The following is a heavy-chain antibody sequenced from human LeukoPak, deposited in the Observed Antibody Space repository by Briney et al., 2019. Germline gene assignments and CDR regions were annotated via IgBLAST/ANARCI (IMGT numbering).Heavy chain of an antibody. CDR2: IKQDGSET. CDR1: GFTFSNYW. J-gene: IGHJ4*02. CDR3: ATDMTATGGLGY. Sequence: PGGSLRLSCAASGFTFSNYWMNWVCQPPGKGLEWVANIKQDGSETYYVDSVKGRFTISRDNAKNSLYLQMNGLRAEDTAVYYCATDMTATGGLGYWGQGTLVTVSS. D-gene: IGHD3-16*01. V-gene: IGHV3-7*01.